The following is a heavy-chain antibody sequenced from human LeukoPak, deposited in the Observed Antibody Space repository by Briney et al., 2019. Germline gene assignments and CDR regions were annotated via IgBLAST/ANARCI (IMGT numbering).Heavy chain of an antibody. D-gene: IGHD3-22*01. J-gene: IGHJ5*02. CDR1: GFTVSSNY. CDR3: ANGGTYSSGP. Sequence: PRGSLRLSCAASGFTVSSNYMSWVRQAPGKGLEWVSVIYSGGSTYYADSVKGRFTISRDNAKNSLFLQINSLRAEDTAVYYCANGGTYSSGPWGQGTLVTVSS. CDR2: IYSGGST. V-gene: IGHV3-66*01.